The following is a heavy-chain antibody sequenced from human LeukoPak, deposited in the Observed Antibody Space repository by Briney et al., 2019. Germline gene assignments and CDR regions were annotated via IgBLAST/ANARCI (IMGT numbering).Heavy chain of an antibody. CDR3: AKRGVVIRVILVGFHKEAYYFDS. CDR2: ISGSGGRT. V-gene: IGHV3-23*01. CDR1: GITLSNYG. Sequence: PGGSLTLSCAVAGITLSNYGMSWVRQAPGEGLEWVAGISGSGGRTNYADSVKGRFTISRDNPKTTLFLQMKSLRAEDTAVYFCAKRGVVIRVILVGFHKEAYYFDSWGQGALVTVSS. J-gene: IGHJ4*02. D-gene: IGHD3-22*01.